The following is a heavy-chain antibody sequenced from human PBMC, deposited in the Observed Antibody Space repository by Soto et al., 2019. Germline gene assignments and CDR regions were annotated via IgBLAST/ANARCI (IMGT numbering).Heavy chain of an antibody. CDR3: AKDSDMDV. V-gene: IGHV3-30*18. Sequence: QVQLVESGGDVVQPGRSLRLSCAASGFTFSSYGMHWVRQAPGKGLEWVAVISYDGSNKYYADSVKGRFTISRDNSKNTLYLQMNSLRAEDTAVYYCAKDSDMDVWGQGTTVTVSS. J-gene: IGHJ6*02. CDR1: GFTFSSYG. CDR2: ISYDGSNK.